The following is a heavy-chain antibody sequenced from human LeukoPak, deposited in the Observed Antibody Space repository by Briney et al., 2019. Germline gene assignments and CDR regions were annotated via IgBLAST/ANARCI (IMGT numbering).Heavy chain of an antibody. CDR1: GGSISSYY. D-gene: IGHD2-21*02. CDR3: AREIVVVTASFDP. J-gene: IGHJ5*02. CDR2: THYSGST. V-gene: IGHV4-59*12. Sequence: SETLSLTCTVSGGSISSYYWSWLRQPPGKGLEYIGYTHYSGSTNYNPSLKSRVTISLDTSKNQFSLKLSSVTAADTAVYYCAREIVVVTASFDPWGQGTLVTVSS.